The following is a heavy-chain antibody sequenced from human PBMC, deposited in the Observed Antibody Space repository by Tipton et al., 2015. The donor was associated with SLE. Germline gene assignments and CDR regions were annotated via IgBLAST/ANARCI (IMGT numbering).Heavy chain of an antibody. CDR3: ARGPNWGLDDAFDI. D-gene: IGHD7-27*01. CDR1: GDSLSGQY. Sequence: TLSLTCSVYGDSLSGQYWSWTRQHPGKGLEWIGFISYDGRTKYNPSLKSRVTISLDTSKTQFFLRLSSVTAADTAVYFCARGPNWGLDDAFDIWGQGTMVSVSS. J-gene: IGHJ3*02. CDR2: ISYDGRT. V-gene: IGHV4-31*03.